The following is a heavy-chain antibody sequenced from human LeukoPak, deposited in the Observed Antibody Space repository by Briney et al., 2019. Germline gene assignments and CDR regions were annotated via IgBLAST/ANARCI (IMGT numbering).Heavy chain of an antibody. D-gene: IGHD3-10*01. Sequence: ALVKLSCKASVYTFTIYGICWVRQAPGQGLEWVGWISAYNGNTNYAQNLHSRVTMTTDKSTSTAYIELRSLRSDDTAVHYCARDRRGGSGSYYYWGQGTLVTVSS. V-gene: IGHV1-18*01. CDR1: VYTFTIYG. J-gene: IGHJ4*02. CDR2: ISAYNGNT. CDR3: ARDRRGGSGSYYY.